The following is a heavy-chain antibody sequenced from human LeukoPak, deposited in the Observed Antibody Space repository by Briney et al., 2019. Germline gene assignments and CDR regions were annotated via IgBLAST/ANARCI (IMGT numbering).Heavy chain of an antibody. J-gene: IGHJ3*02. Sequence: PSETLSLTCTVSGGSTSSYYWSWIRQPAGKGLEWIGRIYTSGSTNYNPSLKSRVTMSVDSSKNQFSLKLSSVTAADTAVYYCARDRGSSWYGDAFDIWGQGTMVTVSS. CDR3: ARDRGSSWYGDAFDI. CDR1: GGSTSSYY. V-gene: IGHV4-4*07. D-gene: IGHD6-13*01. CDR2: IYTSGST.